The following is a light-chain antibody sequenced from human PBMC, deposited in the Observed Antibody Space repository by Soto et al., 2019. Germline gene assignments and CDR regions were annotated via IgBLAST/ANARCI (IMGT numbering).Light chain of an antibody. CDR3: QQYNSYSRT. CDR1: QGISKW. V-gene: IGKV1-5*03. CDR2: KAS. J-gene: IGKJ2*01. Sequence: DIQMTQSPSNVSASVGDRVTITCRASQGISKWLAWYQQKPGKAPNLLISKASTLKSGVPSRFSGSGSGTEFTLTISSLQPDDFATYYCQQYNSYSRTFGQGTKLEIK.